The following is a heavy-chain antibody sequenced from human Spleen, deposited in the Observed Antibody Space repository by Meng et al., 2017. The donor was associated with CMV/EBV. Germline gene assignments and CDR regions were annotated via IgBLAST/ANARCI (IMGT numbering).Heavy chain of an antibody. CDR3: TTDWR. V-gene: IGHV3-15*01. CDR1: GFTFSDAW. Sequence: GGSLRLSCAASGFTFSDAWMSWVRQAPGKGLEWVARVKSETDGGTRDYVAPVKGRFTISRDDSKNTLYLQMTNLKAEDTAIYYCTTDWRWGQGALVTVSS. J-gene: IGHJ4*02. CDR2: VKSETDGGTR.